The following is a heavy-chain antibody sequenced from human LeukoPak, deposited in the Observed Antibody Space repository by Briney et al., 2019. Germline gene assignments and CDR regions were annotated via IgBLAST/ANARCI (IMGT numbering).Heavy chain of an antibody. CDR3: ARDTYGSASLYVAPDY. CDR1: GFTFSSCG. J-gene: IGHJ4*02. D-gene: IGHD3-10*01. CDR2: ISYDGSNK. Sequence: GGSLRLSCAASGFTFSSCGMHWVRQAPGKGLEWVAVISYDGSNKYYADSVKGRFTISRDNSKSTLHLQMNSLRAEDTAVYYCARDTYGSASLYVAPDYWGQGTLVTVSS. V-gene: IGHV3-30*19.